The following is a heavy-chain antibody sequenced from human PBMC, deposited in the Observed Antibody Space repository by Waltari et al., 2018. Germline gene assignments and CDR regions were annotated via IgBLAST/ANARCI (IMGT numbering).Heavy chain of an antibody. CDR3: ARRSGVRLGRGMDV. Sequence: QVQLVQSGAEVKKPGSSVKVSCTASGGTFSSYAISWVRLAPGQGLEWMGGIIPIFGTANYAQKFQGRVTITADESTSTAYMELSSLRSEDTAVYYCARRSGVRLGRGMDVWGQGTTVTVSS. CDR2: IIPIFGTA. V-gene: IGHV1-69*01. D-gene: IGHD3-16*01. J-gene: IGHJ6*02. CDR1: GGTFSSYA.